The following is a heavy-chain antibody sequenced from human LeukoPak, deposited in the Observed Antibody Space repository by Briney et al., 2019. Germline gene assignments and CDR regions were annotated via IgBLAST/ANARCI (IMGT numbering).Heavy chain of an antibody. CDR1: GFTSSSYE. CDR2: ISSSGSTI. CDR3: AVDYGDYGWKGFDP. V-gene: IGHV3-48*03. J-gene: IGHJ5*02. D-gene: IGHD4-17*01. Sequence: GGSLRLSCAASGFTSSSYEMNWVRQAPGKGLEWVSYISSSGSTIYYADSVKGRFAISRDNAKNSLYLQMNSLRAEDTAVYYCAVDYGDYGWKGFDPWGQGTLVTVSS.